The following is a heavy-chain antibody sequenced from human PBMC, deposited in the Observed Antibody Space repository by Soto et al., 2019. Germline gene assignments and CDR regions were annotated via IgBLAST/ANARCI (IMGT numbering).Heavy chain of an antibody. CDR3: ARGCKVAGDAFDI. J-gene: IGHJ3*02. V-gene: IGHV5-51*01. CDR2: IYPGDSDT. Sequence: RGESLKISCKGSGYNFAVYWIGWVRQMPGKGLEWMGMIYPGDSDTRYSPSFQGQVTISVDKSISTAYLQWSSLQASDTAMYYCARGCKVAGDAFDIWGQGTLGNVSS. CDR1: GYNFAVYW. D-gene: IGHD2-15*01.